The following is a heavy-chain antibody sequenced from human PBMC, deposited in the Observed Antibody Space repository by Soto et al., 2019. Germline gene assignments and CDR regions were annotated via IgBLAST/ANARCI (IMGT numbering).Heavy chain of an antibody. CDR2: ISASGGST. CDR3: ALIGQQLIGTKLRDC. Sequence: EVQLLESGGDLVQPGGPLGLSWAAPELPFSSNAWTWFRQAQGRELGGVSGISASGGSTYYVDSVKGRFTISRDNSKNTLYLQMNSLRAEDTAVYYCALIGQQLIGTKLRDCWGQGTLVAVSS. V-gene: IGHV3-23*01. CDR1: ELPFSSNA. D-gene: IGHD6-13*01. J-gene: IGHJ4*02.